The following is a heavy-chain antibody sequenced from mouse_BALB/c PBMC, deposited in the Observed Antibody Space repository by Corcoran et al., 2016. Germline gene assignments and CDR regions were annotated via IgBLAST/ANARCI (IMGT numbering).Heavy chain of an antibody. J-gene: IGHJ2*01. CDR1: GYTFTNYG. Sequence: QIQLVQSGPELKKPGETVKISCKASGYTFTNYGMNWVKQAPGKGLKWMGWINTCTGEPTYADDFKGRFAFSLETSASTAYLQINNLKNEDTATYFCARVLYYTDYWGQGTTLTVSS. V-gene: IGHV9-3-1*01. CDR2: INTCTGEP. D-gene: IGHD1-1*01. CDR3: ARVLYYTDY.